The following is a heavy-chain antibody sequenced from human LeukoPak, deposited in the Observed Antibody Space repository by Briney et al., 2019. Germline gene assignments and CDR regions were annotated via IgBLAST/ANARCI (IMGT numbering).Heavy chain of an antibody. CDR2: IYPGDSDT. Sequence: GESLKISCKGSGYSFTSYWIGWVRQMPGKGLEWMGIIYPGDSDTRYSPSFQGQVTISADKSISTAYLQWSSLKASDTAMYYCARYPLPERNYDSSGTPLGGAFDIWGQGTMVTVSS. CDR1: GYSFTSYW. J-gene: IGHJ3*02. V-gene: IGHV5-51*01. D-gene: IGHD3-22*01. CDR3: ARYPLPERNYDSSGTPLGGAFDI.